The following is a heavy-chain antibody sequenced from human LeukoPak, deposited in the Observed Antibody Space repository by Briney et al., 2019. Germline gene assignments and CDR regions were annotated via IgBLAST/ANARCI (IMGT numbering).Heavy chain of an antibody. D-gene: IGHD4-17*01. V-gene: IGHV1-2*02. CDR3: ARVNPYGDYGFDY. CDR1: GYTFTGYY. J-gene: IGHJ4*02. CDR2: INPNSGGT. Sequence: ASVTVSCTASGYTFTGYYMHWVRQAPGQGLEWMGWINPNSGGTNYAQKFQGRVTMTRDTSISTAYMELSRLRSDDTAVYYCARVNPYGDYGFDYWGQGTLVTVSS.